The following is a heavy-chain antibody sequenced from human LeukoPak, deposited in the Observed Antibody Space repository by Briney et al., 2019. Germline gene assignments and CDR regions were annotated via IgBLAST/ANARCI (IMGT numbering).Heavy chain of an antibody. V-gene: IGHV4-34*01. D-gene: IGHD2-2*01. CDR2: INHSGST. CDR3: ARGGVVPAAKAYYYYGMDV. J-gene: IGHJ6*02. CDR1: GGSFSGYY. Sequence: SETLSLTCGVYGGSFSGYYWSWIRQPPGKGLEWIGEINHSGSTNYNPSLKSRVTISVDTSKNQFSLKLSSVTAADTAVYYCARGGVVPAAKAYYYYGMDVWGQGTTVTVSS.